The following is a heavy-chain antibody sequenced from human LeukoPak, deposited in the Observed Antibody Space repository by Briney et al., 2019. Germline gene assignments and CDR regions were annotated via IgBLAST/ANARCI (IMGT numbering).Heavy chain of an antibody. CDR1: GFTFSSYG. J-gene: IGHJ4*02. CDR2: IKSKADGGTA. V-gene: IGHV3-15*01. D-gene: IGHD3-22*01. CDR3: TRNYYDRTGSLFY. Sequence: GGSLRLSCAASGFTFSSYGMHWVRQAPGKGLEWVGRIKSKADGGTADHAAPVKGRFNISRDDSKNTLYLQMNSLKTEDTAVYFCTRNYYDRTGSLFYWGQGTLATVSS.